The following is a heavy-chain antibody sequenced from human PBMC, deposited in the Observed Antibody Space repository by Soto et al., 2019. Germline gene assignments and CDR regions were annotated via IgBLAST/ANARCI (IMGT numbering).Heavy chain of an antibody. CDR2: IIPIIGII. V-gene: IGHV1-69*04. J-gene: IGHJ5*02. CDR3: AGDHDSHYNDSHASSYP. D-gene: IGHD3-22*01. CDR1: GGTFSTYI. Sequence: GASVKVSCRASGGTFSTYIITWVRQSPGPGLEWMGRIIPIIGIINYAQKFQGRVTITADKFTGTAYMELTRLRSDDTAVYYCAGDHDSHYNDSHASSYPWGQGTLVTVSS.